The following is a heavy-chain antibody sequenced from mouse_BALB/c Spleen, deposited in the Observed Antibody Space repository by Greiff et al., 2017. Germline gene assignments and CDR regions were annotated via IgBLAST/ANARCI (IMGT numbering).Heavy chain of an antibody. CDR2: ISYDGSN. CDR1: GYSTTSGYY. J-gene: IGHJ3*01. V-gene: IGHV3-6*02. CDR3: ARDHYGSSSFAY. D-gene: IGHD1-1*01. Sequence: VQLKESGPGLVKPSQSLSLTCSVTGYSTTSGYYWNWIRQFPGNKLEWMGYISYDGSNNYNPSLKNRISITRDTSKNQFFLKLNSVTTEDTATYYCARDHYGSSSFAYWGQGTLVTVSA.